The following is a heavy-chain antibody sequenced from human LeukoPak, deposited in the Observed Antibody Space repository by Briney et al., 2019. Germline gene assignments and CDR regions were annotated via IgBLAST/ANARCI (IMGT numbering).Heavy chain of an antibody. J-gene: IGHJ4*02. D-gene: IGHD5-18*01. CDR1: GFTFSSYW. Sequence: PGGSLRLSCAASGFTFSSYWMSWVRQAPGKGLEWVANIRQDGSEKYYVDSVRGRFTISRDNAKNSLYLQMDSLRAEDTAVYYCARDRYSYGYWGVNYWGQGTLVTVSS. CDR2: IRQDGSEK. V-gene: IGHV3-7*01. CDR3: ARDRYSYGYWGVNY.